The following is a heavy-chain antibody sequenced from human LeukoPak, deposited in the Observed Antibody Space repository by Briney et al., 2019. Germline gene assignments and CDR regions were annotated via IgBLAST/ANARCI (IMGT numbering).Heavy chain of an antibody. J-gene: IGHJ4*02. CDR2: ISCDGSNK. CDR1: GFTFNTYA. CDR3: AREEWYYFDY. Sequence: PGGSLRLSCVASGFTFNTYAIHWVRQAPGKGLEWVAVISCDGSNKYYEDSVKGRFTISRDNSKNTLYLQMNSLRAEDMAVYYCAREEWYYFDYWGQGTLVTVSS. V-gene: IGHV3-30-3*01. D-gene: IGHD3-3*01.